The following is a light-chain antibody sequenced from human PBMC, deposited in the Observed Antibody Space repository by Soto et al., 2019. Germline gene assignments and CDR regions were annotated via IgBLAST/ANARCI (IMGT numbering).Light chain of an antibody. CDR2: DVS. CDR1: SSDVGGYTY. J-gene: IGLJ1*01. CDR3: GSYTPSNTRQIV. Sequence: QSALTQPASVSGSPGQAITISCTGTSSDVGGYTYVSWYQQHPGKAPKFIIYDVSNRPSGVSNRFSGSKSGNTASLTISGFQAEDEADYYCGSYTPSNTRQIVFGTGTKVPV. V-gene: IGLV2-14*01.